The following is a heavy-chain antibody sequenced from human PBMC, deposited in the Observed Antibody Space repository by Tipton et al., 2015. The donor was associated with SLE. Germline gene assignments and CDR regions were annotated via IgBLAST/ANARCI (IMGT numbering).Heavy chain of an antibody. CDR1: GGSIRTGGYY. Sequence: TLSLTCTVSGGSIRTGGYYLSWIRQHPGKGLEWIGYIYYSGSTYSNPSLESRLTISKDTSKNQFSLKLSSVTAADTAVYYCARRYTTAGYFDYWGQGILVTVSS. CDR3: ARRYTTAGYFDY. V-gene: IGHV4-31*03. J-gene: IGHJ4*02. D-gene: IGHD6-13*01. CDR2: IYYSGST.